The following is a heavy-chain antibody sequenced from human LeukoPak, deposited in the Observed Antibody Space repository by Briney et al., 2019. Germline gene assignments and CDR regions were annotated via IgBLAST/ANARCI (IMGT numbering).Heavy chain of an antibody. Sequence: NPSETLSLTCTVSDDSISSSSYYWGWIRQPPGKGLEWIGSIHSSGSTDYNPSLKSRVTISVDTSKNQFSLKLSSVTAADTAVYYCARPRGGYNYGGFDYWGQGTLVTVSS. V-gene: IGHV4-39*01. CDR1: DDSISSSSYY. J-gene: IGHJ4*02. D-gene: IGHD5-24*01. CDR2: IHSSGST. CDR3: ARPRGGYNYGGFDY.